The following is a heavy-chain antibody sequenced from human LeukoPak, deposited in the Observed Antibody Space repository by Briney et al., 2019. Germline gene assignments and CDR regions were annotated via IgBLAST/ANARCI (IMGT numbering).Heavy chain of an antibody. CDR1: GGSISSYY. J-gene: IGHJ4*02. Sequence: SSETLSLTCTVSGGSISSYYWSWIRQPPGKGLEWIGYIYYSGSTNYNPSLKSRVTISVDTSKNQFSLKLSSVTAADTAVYYCAREWKSTNNYVDYWGQGTLVTVSS. D-gene: IGHD5/OR15-5a*01. CDR2: IYYSGST. CDR3: AREWKSTNNYVDY. V-gene: IGHV4-59*01.